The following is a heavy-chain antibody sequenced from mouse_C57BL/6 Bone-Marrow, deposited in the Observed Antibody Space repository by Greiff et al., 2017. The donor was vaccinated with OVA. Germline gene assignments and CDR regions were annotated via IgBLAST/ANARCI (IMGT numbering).Heavy chain of an antibody. CDR2: IDPNSGGT. CDR1: GYTFTSYW. D-gene: IGHD2-3*01. V-gene: IGHV1-72*01. Sequence: QVQLQQSGAELVKPGASVKLSCKASGYTFTSYWMHWVKQRPGRGLEWIGRIDPNSGGTKYNEKFKSKATLTVDKPSSTAYMQLSSLTSEDSAVYYCARSLWLLRLYAMDYWGQGTSVTVSS. J-gene: IGHJ4*01. CDR3: ARSLWLLRLYAMDY.